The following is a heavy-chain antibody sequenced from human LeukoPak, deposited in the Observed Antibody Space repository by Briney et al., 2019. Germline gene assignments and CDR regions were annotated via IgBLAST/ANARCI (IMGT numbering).Heavy chain of an antibody. D-gene: IGHD3-22*01. CDR3: ARDESSRDDSGGYHY. V-gene: IGHV4-4*07. CDR1: SGSINSYH. Sequence: SETLSLTCTVSSGSINSYHWSWVRQPAGKGLEWIGRVNISGSTNYNPSLRSRVAISADKSKNQFSLKLISVTAADTAVYYCARDESSRDDSGGYHYWGQGVLVTVSS. J-gene: IGHJ4*02. CDR2: VNISGST.